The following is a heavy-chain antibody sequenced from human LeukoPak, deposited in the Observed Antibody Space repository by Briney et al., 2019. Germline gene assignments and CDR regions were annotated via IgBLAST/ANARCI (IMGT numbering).Heavy chain of an antibody. V-gene: IGHV3-53*01. CDR3: AGGPYYGTGSRPGYLSY. J-gene: IGHJ4*02. Sequence: GGSLRLSCAASGFTFNNNYMNWVRQSPGNGLEWVSYIDTFGITYYADSVTGRFTISRDSSTNTLYLQMNSLRADDTAVYYCAGGPYYGTGSRPGYLSYWGRGTLVTVSS. CDR2: IDTFGIT. CDR1: GFTFNNNY. D-gene: IGHD3-10*01.